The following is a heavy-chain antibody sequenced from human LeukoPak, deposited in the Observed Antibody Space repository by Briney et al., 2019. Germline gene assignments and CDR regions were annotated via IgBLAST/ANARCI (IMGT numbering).Heavy chain of an antibody. Sequence: SETLSLTCTVYGGSFSDYYWSWIRQPPGKGLEWIGEISHSGSTNYNPSLKSRVTISVDTSKNQFSLKLTSVTAADTAVYYCARVGDTAMAPFAWWGPGTLVTVSS. J-gene: IGHJ4*02. V-gene: IGHV4-34*01. CDR1: GGSFSDYY. CDR3: ARVGDTAMAPFAW. CDR2: ISHSGST. D-gene: IGHD5-18*01.